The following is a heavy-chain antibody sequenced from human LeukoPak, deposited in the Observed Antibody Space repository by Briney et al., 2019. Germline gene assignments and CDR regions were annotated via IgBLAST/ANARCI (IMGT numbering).Heavy chain of an antibody. CDR2: ISYDGSNE. CDR3: ARDTYYDSSVGPYDAFDI. J-gene: IGHJ3*02. D-gene: IGHD3-22*01. CDR1: GFTFSYYA. Sequence: GGSLRLSCAASGFTFSYYAMHWVRQAPGKGLEWVAVISYDGSNEYYADSVKGRFTISRDNSKNTLYLQMNSLRAEDTAVYYCARDTYYDSSVGPYDAFDIWGQGTMVTVSS. V-gene: IGHV3-30-3*01.